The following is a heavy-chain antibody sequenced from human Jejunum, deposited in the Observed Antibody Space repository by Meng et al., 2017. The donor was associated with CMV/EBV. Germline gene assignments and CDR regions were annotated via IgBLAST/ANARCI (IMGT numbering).Heavy chain of an antibody. CDR2: LYTSGST. V-gene: IGHV4-61*02. J-gene: IGHJ5*02. CDR1: CGSISSGGYY. Sequence: TVSCGSISSGGYYWSWIRQPAGKGLEWIGRLYTSGSTTYNPSLKSRVTISVDSSKNQFSLRLSSVTAADTAVYYCARDLGDANWFDPWGQGTLVTVSS. D-gene: IGHD4-17*01. CDR3: ARDLGDANWFDP.